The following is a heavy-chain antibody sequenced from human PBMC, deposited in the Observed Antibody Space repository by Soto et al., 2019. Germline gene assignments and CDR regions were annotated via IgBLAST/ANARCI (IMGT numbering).Heavy chain of an antibody. J-gene: IGHJ5*02. D-gene: IGHD4-17*01. V-gene: IGHV3-21*01. Sequence: PGGSLRLSCAASGFTFSRYSMNWVRQAPGKGLEWLSSISSSSTYIYYADSVKGRFTISRDNAKNSLYLQMNSLRAEDTAVYYSATDCRDNGEYGGLGPWRHGTL. CDR2: ISSSSTYI. CDR3: ATDCRDNGEYGGLGP. CDR1: GFTFSRYS.